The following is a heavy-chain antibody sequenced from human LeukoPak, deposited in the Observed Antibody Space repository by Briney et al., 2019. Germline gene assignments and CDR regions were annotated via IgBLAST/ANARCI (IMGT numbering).Heavy chain of an antibody. D-gene: IGHD6-19*01. V-gene: IGHV3-21*01. Sequence: GGSLRLSCAASGFTFSSYAMHWVRQAPGKGLEWVSSISSSSSYIYYADSVKGRLTISRDNAKNSLYLQMNSLRAEDTAVYYCASLGRYSSGWYDYWGQGTLVTVSS. J-gene: IGHJ4*02. CDR3: ASLGRYSSGWYDY. CDR2: ISSSSSYI. CDR1: GFTFSSYA.